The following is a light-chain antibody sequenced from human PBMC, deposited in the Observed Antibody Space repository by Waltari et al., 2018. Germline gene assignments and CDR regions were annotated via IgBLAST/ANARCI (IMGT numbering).Light chain of an antibody. CDR3: GTWDSSLSAWV. V-gene: IGLV1-51*01. CDR1: SSNIGNNY. CDR2: DNK. J-gene: IGLJ3*02. Sequence: QSVLTQPPSVSAAPGQKVTISCSGSSSNIGNNYVSWYQQLPGTAPKLLIYDNKKPPSGIPDRFSGSKSGTSATLGITGLQTGDEADYYCGTWDSSLSAWVFGGGTKLTVL.